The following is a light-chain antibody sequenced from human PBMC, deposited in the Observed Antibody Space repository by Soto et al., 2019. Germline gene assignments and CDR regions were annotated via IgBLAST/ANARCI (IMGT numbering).Light chain of an antibody. CDR3: AAWDDSLNGWV. J-gene: IGLJ3*02. CDR2: EGS. Sequence: QSVLTQPASVSGSPGQSITISCTGTSSDVGSYNLVSWYQQHPGKAPKLMIYEGSKRPSGVSNRFSGSKSGNTASLTISGLQAEDEADYYCAAWDDSLNGWVFGGGTQLTVL. V-gene: IGLV2-23*01. CDR1: SSDVGSYNL.